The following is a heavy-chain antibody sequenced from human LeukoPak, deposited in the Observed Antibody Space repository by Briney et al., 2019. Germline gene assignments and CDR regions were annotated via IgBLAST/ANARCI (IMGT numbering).Heavy chain of an antibody. CDR3: ATILGGYSDFAS. J-gene: IGHJ4*02. V-gene: IGHV4-34*01. CDR1: AGSFSDYY. CDR2: ITHSGRT. D-gene: IGHD1-1*01. Sequence: PSETLSLTCAVYAGSFSDYYWSWIRQPPGKGLEWIGEITHSGRTNYNPSLKSRVTISVDTSKNQFSLKLSSVTAADTAVYHCATILGGYSDFASWGEGTLVTVSS.